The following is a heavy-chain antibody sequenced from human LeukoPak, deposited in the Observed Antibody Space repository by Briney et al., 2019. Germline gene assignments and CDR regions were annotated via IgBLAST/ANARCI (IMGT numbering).Heavy chain of an antibody. CDR1: GGSFSGYY. V-gene: IGHV4-34*01. CDR2: INHSGST. Sequence: SETLSLTCAVYGGSFSGYYWSWIRQPPGKGLEWIGEINHSGSTNYNPSLKDRVTISLDTSKNQLSLKLSSVTATDTAVYYCASEFRYWGQGTLVTVSS. J-gene: IGHJ4*02. CDR3: ASEFRY.